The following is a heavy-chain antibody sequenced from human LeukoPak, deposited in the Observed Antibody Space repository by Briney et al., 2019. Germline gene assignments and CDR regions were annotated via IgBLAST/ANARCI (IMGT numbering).Heavy chain of an antibody. CDR3: AKARLAVIVGARAGAFDI. CDR1: GFTFDDYA. Sequence: GRSLRLSCAASGFTFDDYAMHWVRQAPGKGLEWVSGISWNSGSIGYADSVKGRFTISRDNAKNSLYLQMNSLRAEDMALYYCAKARLAVIVGARAGAFDIWGQGTMVTVSS. CDR2: ISWNSGSI. V-gene: IGHV3-9*03. J-gene: IGHJ3*02. D-gene: IGHD1-26*01.